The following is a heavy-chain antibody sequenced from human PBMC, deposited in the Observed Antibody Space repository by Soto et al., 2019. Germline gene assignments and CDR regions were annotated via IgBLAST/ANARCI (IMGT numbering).Heavy chain of an antibody. CDR2: ISYDGSNK. D-gene: IGHD3-10*01. CDR3: AKRNYYGSGIAGCYFDY. J-gene: IGHJ4*02. CDR1: GFTFSSYG. Sequence: VGSLRLSCAASGFTFSSYGMHWVRQAPGKGLEWVAVISYDGSNKYYADSVKGRFTISRDNSKNTLYLQMNSLRAEDTAVYYCAKRNYYGSGIAGCYFDYWGQGTLVTVSS. V-gene: IGHV3-30*18.